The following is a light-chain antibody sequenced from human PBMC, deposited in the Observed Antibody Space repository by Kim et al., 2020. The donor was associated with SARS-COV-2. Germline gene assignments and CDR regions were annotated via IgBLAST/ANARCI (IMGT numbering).Light chain of an antibody. CDR1: HTVLYNSNNKNY. CDR3: QQYYSTPPS. V-gene: IGKV4-1*01. J-gene: IGKJ2*03. CDR2: WAS. Sequence: MATLNCKSSHTVLYNSNNKNYFAWYQQKPGQAPKLLIYWASIRQSRFSDRFSGSGSETVFTLTISSLQAEDVAFYFCQQYYSTPPSFGQGTKLEI.